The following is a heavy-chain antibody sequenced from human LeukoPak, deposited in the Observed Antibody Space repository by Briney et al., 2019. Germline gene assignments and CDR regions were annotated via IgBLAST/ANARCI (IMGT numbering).Heavy chain of an antibody. CDR3: ARDNPIGRGAVGYYYYYMDV. D-gene: IGHD1-14*01. CDR1: GGSISSGGYY. J-gene: IGHJ6*03. Sequence: PSETLSLTCTVSGGSISSGGYYWSWIRQPPGKGLEWIGYIYHSGSTYYNPSLKSRVTISVDRSKNQFSLKLSSVTAADTAVYYCARDNPIGRGAVGYYYYYMDVWGKGTTVTVSS. CDR2: IYHSGST. V-gene: IGHV4-30-2*01.